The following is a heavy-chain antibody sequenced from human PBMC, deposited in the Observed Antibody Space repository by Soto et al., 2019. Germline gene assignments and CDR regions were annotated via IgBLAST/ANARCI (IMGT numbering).Heavy chain of an antibody. J-gene: IGHJ6*02. CDR3: AREGRHGMDV. CDR1: GGSISSYY. V-gene: IGHV4-59*01. Sequence: SETLSLTCTVSGGSISSYYWSWIRQPPGKGLEWIGYIYYSGSTNYNPPLKSRVTISVDTSKNQFSLKLSSVTAADTAVYYCAREGRHGMDVWGQGTTVTVSS. CDR2: IYYSGST.